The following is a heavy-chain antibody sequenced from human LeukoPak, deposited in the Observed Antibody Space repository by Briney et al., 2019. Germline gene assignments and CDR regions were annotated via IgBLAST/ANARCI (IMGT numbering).Heavy chain of an antibody. J-gene: IGHJ4*02. CDR2: ISYDGSNK. Sequence: AGGSLRLSCAAPGFTFSSYAMHWVRQSPGKGLEWVAVISYDGSNKYYADSVKGRFTISRDSSKNTLYLQINSLRAEYTAVYYCAPSSPRLGYYFDYWGQGTLVTVSS. CDR3: APSSPRLGYYFDY. V-gene: IGHV3-30*04. D-gene: IGHD2-2*01. CDR1: GFTFSSYA.